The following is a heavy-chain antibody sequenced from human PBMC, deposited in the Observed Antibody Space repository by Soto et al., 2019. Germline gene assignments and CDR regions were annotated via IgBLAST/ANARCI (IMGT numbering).Heavy chain of an antibody. CDR3: ARALILGPGGMDV. CDR2: ISSSSSYI. CDR1: GFTFGTYS. D-gene: IGHD1-26*01. J-gene: IGHJ6*02. Sequence: GGSLRLSCAASGFTFGTYSMNWVRKAPGKGLEWVSSISSSSSYIYYADSVKGRFTISRDNAKNSPYLQMNSLRAEDTAVYYCARALILGPGGMDVWGQGTTVTVSS. V-gene: IGHV3-21*01.